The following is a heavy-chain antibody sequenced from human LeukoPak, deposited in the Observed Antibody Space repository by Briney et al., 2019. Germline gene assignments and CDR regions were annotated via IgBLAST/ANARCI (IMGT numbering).Heavy chain of an antibody. Sequence: SETLSLTCTVSGGFISSYYWSWIRQPPGKGLEWIGYIYYSGSTNYNPSLKSRVTISVDTSKNQFSLKLSSVTAADTAVYYCARGVYSSGWYGDFQHWGQGTLVTVSS. CDR2: IYYSGST. J-gene: IGHJ1*01. D-gene: IGHD6-19*01. CDR3: ARGVYSSGWYGDFQH. CDR1: GGFISSYY. V-gene: IGHV4-59*01.